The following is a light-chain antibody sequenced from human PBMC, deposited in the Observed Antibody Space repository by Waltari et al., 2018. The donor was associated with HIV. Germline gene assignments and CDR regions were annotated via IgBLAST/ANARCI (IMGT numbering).Light chain of an antibody. CDR1: SSDVGGYNY. CDR2: EVS. CDR3: SSYAGSNNLV. Sequence: QSALTQPPSASGSPGQSVTISCPGTSSDVGGYNYVSWYQQHPGKAPNLMVYEVSQRPAGVPVRFSGSRSGNAASLSVSGLQAEDEADYYCSSYAGSNNLVFGGGTKLTVL. V-gene: IGLV2-8*01. J-gene: IGLJ2*01.